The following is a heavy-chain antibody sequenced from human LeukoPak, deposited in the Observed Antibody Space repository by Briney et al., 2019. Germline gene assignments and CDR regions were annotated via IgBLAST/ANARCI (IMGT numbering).Heavy chain of an antibody. V-gene: IGHV3-23*01. CDR1: VFTVSRYG. CDR3: AKEQYDSSSPYDS. Sequence: GVSLRLSCAATVFTVSRYGMSWLRQAPGKGLEWGSRLRGSYTNSKYADSVKGRFTISRANSKNTLFLKMNSTRADDRAVYYCAKEQYDSSSPYDSWGQGTLVTVSS. J-gene: IGHJ4*02. CDR2: LRGSYTNS. D-gene: IGHD3-22*01.